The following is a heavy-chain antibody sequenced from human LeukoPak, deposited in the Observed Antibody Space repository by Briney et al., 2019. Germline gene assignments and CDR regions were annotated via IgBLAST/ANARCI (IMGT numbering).Heavy chain of an antibody. D-gene: IGHD6-19*01. Sequence: GGSLRLSCAASGFTFSDYYMSWIRQAPGKGLEWVSYISSSGSTIYYADSVKGRFTISRDNAKNSLYLQMNSLRAEDTAVYYCAKVSSYSSGCFDYWGQGTLVTVSS. V-gene: IGHV3-11*01. CDR2: ISSSGSTI. CDR1: GFTFSDYY. J-gene: IGHJ4*02. CDR3: AKVSSYSSGCFDY.